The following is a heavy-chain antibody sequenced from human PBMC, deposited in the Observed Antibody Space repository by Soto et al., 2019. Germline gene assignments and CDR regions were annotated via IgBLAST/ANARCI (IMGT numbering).Heavy chain of an antibody. D-gene: IGHD2-15*01. CDR2: IYYSGST. J-gene: IGHJ3*02. Sequence: SETLSLTCTVSGGSISSGGYYWSWIRQHPGKGLEWFGYIYYSGSTYYNPSLKSRVTISVDTSKNQFSLKLSSVTAADTAVYYCARVMGIRCSGGSCYRSDAFDIWGQGTMVTVSS. CDR3: ARVMGIRCSGGSCYRSDAFDI. V-gene: IGHV4-31*03. CDR1: GGSISSGGYY.